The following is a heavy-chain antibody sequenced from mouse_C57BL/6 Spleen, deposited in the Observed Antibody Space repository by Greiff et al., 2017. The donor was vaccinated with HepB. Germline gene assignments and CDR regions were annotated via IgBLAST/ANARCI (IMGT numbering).Heavy chain of an antibody. J-gene: IGHJ4*01. CDR1: GFTFSDYY. Sequence: EVKLVESAGGLVQPGSSMKLSCTASGFTFSDYYMAWVRQVPEKGLEWVANINYDGSSTYYLDSLKSRFIISRDNAKNILYLQMSSLKSEDTATYYCARDLPYYAMDYWGQGTSVTVSS. V-gene: IGHV5-16*01. CDR3: ARDLPYYAMDY. CDR2: INYDGSST.